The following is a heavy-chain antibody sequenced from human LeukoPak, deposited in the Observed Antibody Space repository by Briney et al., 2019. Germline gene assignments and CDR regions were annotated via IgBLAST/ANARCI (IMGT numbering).Heavy chain of an antibody. J-gene: IGHJ4*02. CDR2: ISAYNGNT. Sequence: ASVKVSCKASGYTFTSYGISWVRQAPGQGLEWMGWISAYNGNTNYAQKLQGRVTMTTDTSTSTAYMELRSLRSDDTAVCYCARGEDKPYCSSTSCYIDYWGQGTLVTVSS. V-gene: IGHV1-18*01. CDR1: GYTFTSYG. D-gene: IGHD2-2*02. CDR3: ARGEDKPYCSSTSCYIDY.